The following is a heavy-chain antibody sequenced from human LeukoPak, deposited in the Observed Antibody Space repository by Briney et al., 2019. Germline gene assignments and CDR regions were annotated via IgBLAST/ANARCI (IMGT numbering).Heavy chain of an antibody. CDR2: IYWDDDK. CDR3: AHSEGYYGSVDAFDI. D-gene: IGHD3-10*01. V-gene: IGHV2-5*02. J-gene: IGHJ3*02. Sequence: SGPTLVNPTQTLTLTCTFSGFSLSTSGVGVGWIRQPPGKALEWLAFIYWDDDKRYSPSPESRLTITKDTFKNQVVLTMTNMDPVDTATYYCAHSEGYYGSVDAFDIWGQGTMVTVSS. CDR1: GFSLSTSGVG.